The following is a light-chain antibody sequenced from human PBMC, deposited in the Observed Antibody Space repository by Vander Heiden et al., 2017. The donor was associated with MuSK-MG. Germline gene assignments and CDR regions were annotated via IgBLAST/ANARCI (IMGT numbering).Light chain of an antibody. V-gene: IGKV1-27*01. Sequence: DIQMSQSPSSLSASVGDRVTITCRASQGISNYLAWYQQKPGKVPRLLIYAASTWQTGVPSRFSGSGSGTDFTLTISSLEPEDVATYYCQKYNNGPPTFGPGTKVDIK. J-gene: IGKJ3*01. CDR3: QKYNNGPPT. CDR1: QGISNY. CDR2: AAS.